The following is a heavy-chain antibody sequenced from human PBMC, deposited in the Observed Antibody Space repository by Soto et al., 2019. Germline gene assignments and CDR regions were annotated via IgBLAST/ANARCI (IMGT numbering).Heavy chain of an antibody. CDR2: ISGSGGST. V-gene: IGHV3-23*01. CDR3: AKDAGYCSGGSCPPRWFDP. J-gene: IGHJ5*02. Sequence: GGSLRLSCAASGFTFSSYAMSWVRQAPGKGLEWVSAISGSGGSTYYADSVKGRFTISRDNSKNTLYLQMNSLRAEDTAVYYCAKDAGYCSGGSCPPRWFDPWGQGTLVTVSS. CDR1: GFTFSSYA. D-gene: IGHD2-15*01.